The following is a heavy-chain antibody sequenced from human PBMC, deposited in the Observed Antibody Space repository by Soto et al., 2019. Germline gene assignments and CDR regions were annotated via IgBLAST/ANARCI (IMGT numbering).Heavy chain of an antibody. CDR2: ISGSGGST. Sequence: EVQLLESGGGLVQPGGSLRLSCAASGFTFSNYAVTWVRQAPGKGLEWVSTISGSGGSTYYADSVKGRFTISRDNSNNTLYLQMNSLRAEETAVYYCAKDQGSSWYEIDYWGQGTLVTVSS. CDR1: GFTFSNYA. J-gene: IGHJ4*02. CDR3: AKDQGSSWYEIDY. V-gene: IGHV3-23*01. D-gene: IGHD6-13*01.